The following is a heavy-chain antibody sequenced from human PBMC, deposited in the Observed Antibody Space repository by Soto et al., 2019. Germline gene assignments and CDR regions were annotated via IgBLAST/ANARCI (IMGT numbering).Heavy chain of an antibody. CDR2: ISSSSSYT. V-gene: IGHV3-11*06. D-gene: IGHD6-13*01. CDR1: GFTFSDYY. J-gene: IGHJ6*02. CDR3: AREEFVAEAGPYGMDV. Sequence: GGSLRLSCAASGFTFSDYYMIWIRQAPGKGLEWVSYISSSSSYTNYADSVKGRFTISRDNAKNSLYLQMNSLRAEDTAVYYCAREEFVAEAGPYGMDVWGQGTTVTVSS.